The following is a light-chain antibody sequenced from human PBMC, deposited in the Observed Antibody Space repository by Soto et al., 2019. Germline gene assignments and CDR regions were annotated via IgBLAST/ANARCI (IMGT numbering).Light chain of an antibody. CDR3: QQYDKLPYT. CDR2: DAS. CDR1: QDISNY. Sequence: DIQMTQSPSSLSASVGDRFTITCQASQDISNYLNWYQQKPGKAPRLLIYDASNLKTGVPSRFSGTGSGTDFTFTISGLQPEDIATYYCQQYDKLPYTFGQGTKVDIK. J-gene: IGKJ2*01. V-gene: IGKV1-33*01.